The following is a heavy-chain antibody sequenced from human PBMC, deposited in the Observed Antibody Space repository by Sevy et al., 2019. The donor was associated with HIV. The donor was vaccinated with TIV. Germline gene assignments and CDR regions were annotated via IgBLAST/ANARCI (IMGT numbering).Heavy chain of an antibody. V-gene: IGHV3-33*03. CDR3: ATGRDYGSGSYDY. CDR1: GFSFDRYG. J-gene: IGHJ4*02. CDR2: ILYEGINK. D-gene: IGHD3-10*01. Sequence: GGSLRLSCVASGFSFDRYGMHWIRQAPGKGLEWVAVILYEGINKDYGDSVRGRFTISRDNSKNTLYLEMNNLRVDDMAVYYCATGRDYGSGSYDYWGQGTLVTVSS.